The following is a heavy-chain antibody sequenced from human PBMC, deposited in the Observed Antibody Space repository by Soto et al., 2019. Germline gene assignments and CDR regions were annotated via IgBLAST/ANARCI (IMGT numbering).Heavy chain of an antibody. CDR3: ARFRDFSYWFDP. CDR2: IYYSGNT. CDR1: GGSISSRSYF. Sequence: SETLSLTCSVSGGSISSRSYFWGWIRQTPGKGLEWIGNIYYSGNTYYSPSLKSRVTISVDSSQSQFSLKLQSVTAADTAVYFCARFRDFSYWFDPWGQGTQVTVSS. V-gene: IGHV4-39*01. D-gene: IGHD3-3*01. J-gene: IGHJ5*02.